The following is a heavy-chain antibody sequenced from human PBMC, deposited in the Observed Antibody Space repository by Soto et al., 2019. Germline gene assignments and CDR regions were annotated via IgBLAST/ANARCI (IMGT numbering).Heavy chain of an antibody. CDR3: ARDFDYFGS. CDR1: GGSFKSGSYY. J-gene: IGHJ4*02. V-gene: IGHV4-61*01. D-gene: IGHD3-3*01. CDR2: VYHTGRT. Sequence: SETLSLTCTVSGGSFKSGSYYLICIRQPPGKGLEWIGYVYHTGRTDYNPSLKSRVSISMDTSKNQFSLDLDSVTPADTAVYFCARDFDYFGSWGQGTLVTVSS.